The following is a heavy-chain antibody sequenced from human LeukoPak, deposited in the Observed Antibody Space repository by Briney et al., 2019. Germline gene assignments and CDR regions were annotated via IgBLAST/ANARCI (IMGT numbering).Heavy chain of an antibody. CDR2: INTNTGNP. D-gene: IGHD1-14*01. Sequence: GASVKVSCKASGYTFTSYAMNWVRQAPGQGLERMGWINTNTGNPTYAQGFTGRFVFSLDTSVSTAYLQISSLKAEDTAVYYCAGSGIDDAFDIWGQGTMVTVSS. CDR3: AGSGIDDAFDI. J-gene: IGHJ3*02. CDR1: GYTFTSYA. V-gene: IGHV7-4-1*02.